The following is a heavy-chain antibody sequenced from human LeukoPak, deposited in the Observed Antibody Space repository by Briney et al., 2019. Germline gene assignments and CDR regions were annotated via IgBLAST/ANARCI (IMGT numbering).Heavy chain of an antibody. CDR1: GGSISSYY. CDR2: IYYSGST. D-gene: IGHD1-1*01. CDR3: ARGFTTGYYYYYYMDV. V-gene: IGHV4-59*01. J-gene: IGHJ6*03. Sequence: SETLSLTCTVSGGSISSYYWSWIRQPPGKGLEWTGYIYYSGSTNYNPSLKSRVTISVDTSKNQFSLKLSSVTAADTAVYYCARGFTTGYYYYYYMDVWGKGTTVTVSS.